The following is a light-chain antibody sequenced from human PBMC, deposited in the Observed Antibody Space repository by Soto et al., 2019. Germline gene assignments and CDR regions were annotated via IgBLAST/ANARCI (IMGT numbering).Light chain of an antibody. Sequence: QSALTQPASVSGSPGQSITISCIGTSSDVGGYNYVSWYQQHPGKAPKLMIYEVSNRPSGVSSRFSGSKSGNTASLTISGLQAEDEADYYCSSYTSSSTRVFGGGTKVTVL. J-gene: IGLJ3*02. CDR3: SSYTSSSTRV. CDR1: SSDVGGYNY. V-gene: IGLV2-14*03. CDR2: EVS.